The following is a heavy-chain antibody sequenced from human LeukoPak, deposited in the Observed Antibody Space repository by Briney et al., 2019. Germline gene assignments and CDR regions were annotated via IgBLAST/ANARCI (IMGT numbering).Heavy chain of an antibody. CDR3: VRTTVAGSDYNGMDV. CDR2: IFTTGST. J-gene: IGHJ6*02. Sequence: PSGTLSLTCTVSGGSFSTGSYYWSWIREPAGKGLEWIGRIFTTGSTNYNPSLKSRVTISVDTSKNQFSLKLSSVTAADTAVYYCVRTTVAGSDYNGMDVWGQGTTVTVSS. CDR1: GGSFSTGSYY. D-gene: IGHD6-19*01. V-gene: IGHV4-61*02.